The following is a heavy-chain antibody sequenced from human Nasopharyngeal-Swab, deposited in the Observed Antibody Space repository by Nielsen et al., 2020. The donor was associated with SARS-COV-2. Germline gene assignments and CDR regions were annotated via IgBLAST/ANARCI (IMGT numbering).Heavy chain of an antibody. V-gene: IGHV3-30*18. CDR2: IAYAGSNR. CDR1: GFNFSNYG. CDR3: AKDYSGWYLDYFFDY. D-gene: IGHD6-19*01. Sequence: GGSLRLSCAASGFNFSNYGIHWVRQAPGKGLEWVSVIAYAGSNRYYADSVKGRFTISRDNPKNTVYLQMDSLRIEDTATYFCAKDYSGWYLDYFFDYWGQGTLVSVSS. J-gene: IGHJ4*02.